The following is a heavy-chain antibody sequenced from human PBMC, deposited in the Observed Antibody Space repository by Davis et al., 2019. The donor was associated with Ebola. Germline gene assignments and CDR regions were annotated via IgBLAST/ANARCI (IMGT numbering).Heavy chain of an antibody. CDR1: GDSVFGKNGA. CDR3: VRGWYRSGLDV. D-gene: IGHD6-19*01. CDR2: TYYTSKWHN. V-gene: IGHV6-1*01. J-gene: IGHJ6*02. Sequence: HSQTLSLTCAISGDSVFGKNGAWNWIRQSPSRGLEWLGRTYYTSKWHNDYGESVKSRITINPDTSKNQLSLQLNSVTPEDTAVYYCVRGWYRSGLDVWGQGTTVTVSS.